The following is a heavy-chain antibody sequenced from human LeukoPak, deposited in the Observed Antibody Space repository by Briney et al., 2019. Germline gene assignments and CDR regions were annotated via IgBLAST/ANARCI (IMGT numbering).Heavy chain of an antibody. J-gene: IGHJ3*02. V-gene: IGHV1-2*02. CDR2: INPNSGGT. CDR3: ARAITIFGVALRGDAFDI. D-gene: IGHD3-3*01. CDR1: GYTFTGYY. Sequence: GASVKVSCKASGYTFTGYYMHWVRQAPGQGLEWMGWINPNSGGTNYAQKFQGRVTMTRDTSISTAYMELSRLRSDDTAVYYCARAITIFGVALRGDAFDIWGQGTMVTVSS.